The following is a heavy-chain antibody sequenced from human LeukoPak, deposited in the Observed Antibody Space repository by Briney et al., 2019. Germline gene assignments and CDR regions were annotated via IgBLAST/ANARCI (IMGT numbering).Heavy chain of an antibody. Sequence: PGRSLRLSCAASGLTFSSYGMHWVRQAPGKGLEWVAVIWYDGSNKYYADSVKGRFTISRDNSKNTLYLQMNSLRAEDTAVYYCARDLLTAMPFDYWGQGTLVTVSS. CDR1: GLTFSSYG. J-gene: IGHJ4*02. CDR3: ARDLLTAMPFDY. CDR2: IWYDGSNK. V-gene: IGHV3-33*01. D-gene: IGHD2-2*01.